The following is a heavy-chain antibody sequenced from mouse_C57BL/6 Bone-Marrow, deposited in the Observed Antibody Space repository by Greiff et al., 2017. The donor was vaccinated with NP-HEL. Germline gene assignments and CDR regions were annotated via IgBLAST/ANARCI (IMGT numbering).Heavy chain of an antibody. D-gene: IGHD2-5*01. CDR3: AYYSNLWYFDV. CDR1: GYTFTDYY. Sequence: EVQLQQSGPVLVKPGASVKMSCKASGYTFTDYYMNWVKQSHGKSLEWIGVINPYNGGTSYNQKFKGKATLTVDKSSSTAYMELNSLTSEDSAVYYCAYYSNLWYFDVWGTGTTVTVSS. CDR2: INPYNGGT. J-gene: IGHJ1*03. V-gene: IGHV1-19*01.